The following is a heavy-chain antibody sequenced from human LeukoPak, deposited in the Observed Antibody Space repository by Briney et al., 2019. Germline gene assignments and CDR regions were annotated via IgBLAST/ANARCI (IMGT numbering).Heavy chain of an antibody. V-gene: IGHV4-59*01. D-gene: IGHD6-13*01. CDR3: ARISRYYYYYYMDV. Sequence: PSETLSLTYTVPGGSISSYYWSWIRQPPGKGLEWIGYIYYSGSTNYNPSLKSRVTISVDTSKNQFSLKLSSVAAADTAVYYCARISRYYYYYYMDVWGKGTTVTVSS. CDR2: IYYSGST. CDR1: GGSISSYY. J-gene: IGHJ6*03.